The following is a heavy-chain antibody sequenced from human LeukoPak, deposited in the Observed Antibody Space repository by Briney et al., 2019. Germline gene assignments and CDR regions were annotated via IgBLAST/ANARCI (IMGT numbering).Heavy chain of an antibody. CDR1: GGSVSSGSYY. D-gene: IGHD3-10*01. V-gene: IGHV4-61*01. Sequence: PSETLSLTCTVSGGSVSSGSYYWSWIRQPPGKGLEWIGYIYYSGSTNYSPSLKSRVTISVDTSKNQFSLKLSSVTAADTAVYYCARGLLWFRELLPAFYFDYWGQGTLVTVSS. CDR3: ARGLLWFRELLPAFYFDY. CDR2: IYYSGST. J-gene: IGHJ4*02.